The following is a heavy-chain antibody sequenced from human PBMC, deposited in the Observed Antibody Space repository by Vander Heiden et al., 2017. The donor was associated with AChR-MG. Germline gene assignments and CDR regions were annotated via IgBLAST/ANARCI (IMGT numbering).Heavy chain of an antibody. CDR3: ARVPYGDYAPYYYGMDV. Sequence: QVQLVQSGAEVKKPGASVKVSCKASGYTFTSYDINWVRQATGQGLEWMGWMNPNSGNTGYAQKFQGRVTMTRNTSISTAYMEMSSLRSEDTAVYYCARVPYGDYAPYYYGMDVWGQGTTVTVSS. CDR2: MNPNSGNT. J-gene: IGHJ6*02. D-gene: IGHD4-17*01. CDR1: GYTFTSYD. V-gene: IGHV1-8*01.